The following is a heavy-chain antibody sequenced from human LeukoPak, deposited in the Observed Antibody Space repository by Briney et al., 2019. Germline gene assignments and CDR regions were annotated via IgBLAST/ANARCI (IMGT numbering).Heavy chain of an antibody. D-gene: IGHD2-8*01. J-gene: IGHJ4*02. CDR3: AKDGQSFNSMYDYFDS. V-gene: IGHV3-23*01. Sequence: GGSLRLSCSASGFTFRNFAISWVRQAPGKGLEWVSSIGGGDTHYEDSVKGRFTISRDDSRSTVDLQMSSLRAEDTAVYYCAKDGQSFNSMYDYFDSWGQGTLVTVSS. CDR2: IGGGDT. CDR1: GFTFRNFA.